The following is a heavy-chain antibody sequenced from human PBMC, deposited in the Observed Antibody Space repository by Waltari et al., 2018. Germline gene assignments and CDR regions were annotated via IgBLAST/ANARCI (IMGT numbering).Heavy chain of an antibody. D-gene: IGHD1-1*01. J-gene: IGHJ4*02. CDR3: TRDPGVTGTTLGDN. CDR2: IIPVFGRA. Sequence: VQLVQSGPEVRKPGSSVKVSCKASGGTFHSCAYRWVRQAPGQGLEWMGRIIPVFGRANYARKFHGRVTFTADKSTSTAYMDLSSLRSDDTAIYFCTRDPGVTGTTLGDNWGQGTQVIVSS. V-gene: IGHV1-69*04. CDR1: GGTFHSCA.